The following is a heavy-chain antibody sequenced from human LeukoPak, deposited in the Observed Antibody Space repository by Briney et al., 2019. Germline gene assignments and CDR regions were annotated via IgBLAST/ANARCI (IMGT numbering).Heavy chain of an antibody. CDR1: GYSFTSYW. Sequence: RGESLKISCKGSGYSFTSYWIGWVRQMPGKGLEWMGIIYPGDSDTRYSPSFQGQVTISADKSISTAYLQWSSLKASDTAMYYCARHGQGVYYYDSSGYLGDAFDIWGQGTMVTVSS. CDR2: IYPGDSDT. D-gene: IGHD3-22*01. V-gene: IGHV5-51*01. J-gene: IGHJ3*02. CDR3: ARHGQGVYYYDSSGYLGDAFDI.